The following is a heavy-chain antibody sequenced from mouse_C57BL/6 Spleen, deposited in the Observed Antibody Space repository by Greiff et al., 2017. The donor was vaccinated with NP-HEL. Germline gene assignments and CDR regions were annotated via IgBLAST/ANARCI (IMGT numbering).Heavy chain of an antibody. J-gene: IGHJ2*01. V-gene: IGHV1-69*01. CDR3: ARGGLPRYFDY. CDR2: IDPSDSYT. D-gene: IGHD2-2*01. CDR1: GYTFTSYW. Sequence: VQLQQPGAELVMPGASVKLSCKASGYTFTSYWMHWVKQRPGQGLEWIGEIDPSDSYTNYNQKFKGKSTLTVDKSSSTAYMQLSSLTSEDSAVYYCARGGLPRYFDYWGKGTTLTVSS.